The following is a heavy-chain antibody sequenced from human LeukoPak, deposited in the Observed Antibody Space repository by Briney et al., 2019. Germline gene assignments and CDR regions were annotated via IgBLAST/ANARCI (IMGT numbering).Heavy chain of an antibody. D-gene: IGHD4-17*01. J-gene: IGHJ6*02. CDR2: IYYSGST. V-gene: IGHV4-31*03. CDR1: GGSISSGGYY. Sequence: SETLSLTCTVSGGSISSGGYYWSWIRQHAGEGLEWIGYIYYSGSTYYNPSLKSRVTISVDTSKNQFSLKLSSVTAADTAVYYCARETFLYGDYGENYYYGMDVWGQGTTVTVSS. CDR3: ARETFLYGDYGENYYYGMDV.